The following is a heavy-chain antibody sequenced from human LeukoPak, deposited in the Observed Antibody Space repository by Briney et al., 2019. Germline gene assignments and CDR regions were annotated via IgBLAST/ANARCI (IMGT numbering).Heavy chain of an antibody. Sequence: PGGSLRLSCAASGFTFSSYTMGWVRQAPGKGLEWVSTISGSGSSTYYADSVKGRFTISRDNSKNTLYLQMHTLSAEDTAVYYCAKGSSTTVGPPDYWGQGTLVTVSS. J-gene: IGHJ4*02. D-gene: IGHD1-26*01. CDR1: GFTFSSYT. V-gene: IGHV3-23*01. CDR2: ISGSGSST. CDR3: AKGSSTTVGPPDY.